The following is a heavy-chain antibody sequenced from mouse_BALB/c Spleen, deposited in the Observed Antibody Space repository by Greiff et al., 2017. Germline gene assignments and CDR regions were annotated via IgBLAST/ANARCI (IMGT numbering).Heavy chain of an antibody. CDR2: ISSGGSYT. J-gene: IGHJ3*01. CDR1: GFTFSSYG. CDR3: ASRPYDYDGRSFAY. V-gene: IGHV5-6*02. D-gene: IGHD2-4*01. Sequence: EVMLVESGGDLVKPGGSLKLSCAASGFTFSSYGMSWVRQTPDKRLEWVATISSGGSYTYYPDSVKGRFTISRDNAKNTLYLQMSSLKSEDTAMYYCASRPYDYDGRSFAYWGQGTLVTVSA.